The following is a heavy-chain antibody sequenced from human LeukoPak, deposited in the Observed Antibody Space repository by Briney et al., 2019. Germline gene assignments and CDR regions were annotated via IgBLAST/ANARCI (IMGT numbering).Heavy chain of an antibody. Sequence: SETLSLTCTVSGGSISSYYWSWIWEPPGKGLEWIGYIYYSGSTNYNPSLKSRVTISVDTSKNQFSLKLSSVTAADTAVYYCARDGNGMDVWGQGTTVTVSS. D-gene: IGHD1-26*01. CDR2: IYYSGST. J-gene: IGHJ6*02. CDR1: GGSISSYY. CDR3: ARDGNGMDV. V-gene: IGHV4-59*01.